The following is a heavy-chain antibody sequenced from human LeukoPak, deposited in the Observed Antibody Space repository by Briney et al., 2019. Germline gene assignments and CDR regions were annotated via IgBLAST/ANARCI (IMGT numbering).Heavy chain of an antibody. J-gene: IGHJ4*02. CDR2: IIPIFGIA. CDR3: ARDQHDSSGYYYYYFDY. V-gene: IGHV1-69*04. CDR1: GGTFSIYA. Sequence: SVKVSCKASGGTFSIYAISWVRQAPGQGLEWMGRIIPIFGIANYAQKFQGRVTITADKSTSTAYMELSSLRSEDTAVYYCARDQHDSSGYYYYYFDYWGQGTLVTVSS. D-gene: IGHD3-22*01.